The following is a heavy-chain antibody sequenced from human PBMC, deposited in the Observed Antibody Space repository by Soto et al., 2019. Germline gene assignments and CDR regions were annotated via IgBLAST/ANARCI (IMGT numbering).Heavy chain of an antibody. Sequence: ASVKVSCKAPGSTFTGSYMPWVRQAPGQGLEWMGWINPNSGGTNYAQKFQGRVTMPRDTSISTAYMELSRLRSDDTAVYYCVCLIGGGPAAILGWFELWPQGTLVSVTS. D-gene: IGHD2-2*02. J-gene: IGHJ5*02. CDR3: VCLIGGGPAAILGWFEL. CDR1: GSTFTGSY. CDR2: INPNSGGT. V-gene: IGHV1-2*02.